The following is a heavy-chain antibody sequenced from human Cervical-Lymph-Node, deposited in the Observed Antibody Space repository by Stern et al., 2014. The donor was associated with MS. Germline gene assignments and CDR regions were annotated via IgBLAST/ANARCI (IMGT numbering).Heavy chain of an antibody. J-gene: IGHJ1*01. D-gene: IGHD5-24*01. CDR2: IYYSGST. CDR3: ARHCGRRDGPGKYFQH. CDR1: GGSISSSSYY. Sequence: QLQLQESGPGLVKPSETLSLTCTVSGGSISSSSYYWGWIRQPPGKGLEWIGSIYYSGSTYYNPSLKSRVTISVDTSKNQFSLKRSSVTAADTAVYYCARHCGRRDGPGKYFQHWGQGTLVTVSS. V-gene: IGHV4-39*01.